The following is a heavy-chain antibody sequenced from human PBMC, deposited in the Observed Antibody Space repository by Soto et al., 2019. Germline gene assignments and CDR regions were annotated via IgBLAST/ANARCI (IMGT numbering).Heavy chain of an antibody. CDR2: IKSKTDGGTT. CDR1: GFTFSNAW. V-gene: IGHV3-15*01. Sequence: GGSLRLSCAASGFTFSNAWMSWVRQAPGKGLEWVGRIKSKTDGGTTDYAAPVKGRFTISRDDSKNTLYLQMNSLKTEDTAVYYCTSTDTYDILTGYYIDYYYYYMDVWGKGTTVTVSS. J-gene: IGHJ6*03. CDR3: TSTDTYDILTGYYIDYYYYYMDV. D-gene: IGHD3-9*01.